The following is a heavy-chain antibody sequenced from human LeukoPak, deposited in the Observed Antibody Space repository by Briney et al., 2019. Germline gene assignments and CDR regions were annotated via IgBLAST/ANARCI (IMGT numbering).Heavy chain of an antibody. CDR3: ARELLTCYYDSSGYPHAFDI. Sequence: SVKVSCKASGGTFSSYAISWVRQAPGQGLEWMGGIIPIFGTANYAQKFQGRVTITADESTSTAYMELSSLRSEDTAVYYCARELLTCYYDSSGYPHAFDIWGQGTMVTVSS. CDR1: GGTFSSYA. J-gene: IGHJ3*02. D-gene: IGHD3-22*01. CDR2: IIPIFGTA. V-gene: IGHV1-69*01.